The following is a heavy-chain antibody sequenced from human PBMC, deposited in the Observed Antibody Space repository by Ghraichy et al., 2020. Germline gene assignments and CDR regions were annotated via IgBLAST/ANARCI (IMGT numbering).Heavy chain of an antibody. V-gene: IGHV3-7*03. CDR1: GLIFGSHW. D-gene: IGHD3-10*01. CDR2: INQDGREK. Sequence: GSLRLSCAASGLIFGSHWMTWVRQAPGKGLEWVANINQDGREKYYVASVKGRFTISRDNAKNSLYLQMNGLRAEDTAFYYCSSGDTFDIWGQGTMVAVSS. CDR3: SSGDTFDI. J-gene: IGHJ3*02.